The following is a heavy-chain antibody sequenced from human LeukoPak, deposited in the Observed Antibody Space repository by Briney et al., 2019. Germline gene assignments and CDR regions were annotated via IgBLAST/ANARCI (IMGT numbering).Heavy chain of an antibody. CDR3: ARFPGYSYGQRYFDY. CDR1: GFTFSSYW. CDR2: INSDGRST. D-gene: IGHD5-18*01. Sequence: PGGCLRLSCAASGFTFSSYWMHWVRQAPGKGLGWVSRINSDGRSTSYADSVKGRFTISRDNAKNTLYLQMNSLRAEATAVYDCARFPGYSYGQRYFDYCSQATLVTVPS. J-gene: IGHJ4*02. V-gene: IGHV3-74*01.